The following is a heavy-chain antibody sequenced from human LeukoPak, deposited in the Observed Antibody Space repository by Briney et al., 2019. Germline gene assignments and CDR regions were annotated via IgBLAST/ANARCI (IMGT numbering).Heavy chain of an antibody. V-gene: IGHV3-11*01. D-gene: IGHD2-2*02. CDR1: GFTFSDYY. Sequence: GGSLRLSCAASGFTFSDYYMSWIRQAPGKGLEWVSYISSSGSTIYYADSVKGRLTISRDNAKNSLYLQMNSLRAEDTAVYYCARDPGYCSSTSCYKGGWFDPWGQGTLVTVSS. J-gene: IGHJ5*02. CDR2: ISSSGSTI. CDR3: ARDPGYCSSTSCYKGGWFDP.